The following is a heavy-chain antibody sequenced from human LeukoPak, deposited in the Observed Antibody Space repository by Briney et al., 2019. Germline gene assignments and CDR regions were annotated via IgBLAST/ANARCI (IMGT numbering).Heavy chain of an antibody. CDR3: TREADPAFSASSSPDF. CDR1: GFGFSNFW. D-gene: IGHD6-6*01. J-gene: IGHJ4*02. CDR2: IKTDGSIT. V-gene: IGHV3-74*01. Sequence: GGSLRLSCAASGFGFSNFWMYWVRQAPGKGLEWVSRIKTDGSITAYADSVKGRFTISRDNAKNTLYLHMNSLKGEDTATYFCTREADPAFSASSSPDFWGQGTPVTVS.